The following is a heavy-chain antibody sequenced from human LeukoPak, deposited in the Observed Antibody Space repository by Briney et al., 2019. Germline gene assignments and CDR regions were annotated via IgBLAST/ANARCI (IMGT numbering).Heavy chain of an antibody. D-gene: IGHD3-22*01. J-gene: IGHJ4*02. CDR1: GGSISSYY. Sequence: SETLSLTCTVSGGSISSYYWSWIRQPPGKGLEWIGYIYYSGSTNYNPSLKSRVTISVDTSKNQFSLKLSSVTAADTAVYYCARSSRYYYDSSGYYVYYFDYWGQGTLVTVSS. V-gene: IGHV4-59*01. CDR3: ARSSRYYYDSSGYYVYYFDY. CDR2: IYYSGST.